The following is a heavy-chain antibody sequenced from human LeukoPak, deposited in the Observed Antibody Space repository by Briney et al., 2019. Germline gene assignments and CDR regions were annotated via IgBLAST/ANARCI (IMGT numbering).Heavy chain of an antibody. CDR1: GGSISNHY. D-gene: IGHD1-1*01. J-gene: IGHJ4*02. CDR3: ASLANWLEFDY. Sequence: PSETLSLTCTVSGGSISNHYWSWLRQPPGKGLEWIGYIYYSGSTNYNPSLQSRVTISVDTSKNQFSLKLSSVTAADTAIYYCASLANWLEFDYWGQGALVTVSS. CDR2: IYYSGST. V-gene: IGHV4-59*08.